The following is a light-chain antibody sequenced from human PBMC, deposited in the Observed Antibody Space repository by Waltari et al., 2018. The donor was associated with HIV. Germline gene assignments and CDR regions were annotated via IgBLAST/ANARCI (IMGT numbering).Light chain of an antibody. CDR3: LLYVGTGIWV. J-gene: IGLJ3*02. Sequence: QTVVTQETSFSVSPGGTVTLTCGLSSGSVSSRYYPSWYQKTPGLPPSILIYDTNTRSSGVPDRFSGSILGNKAALTITGAQSDDESEYYCLLYVGTGIWVFGGGTKLTVL. CDR2: DTN. CDR1: SGSVSSRYY. V-gene: IGLV8-61*01.